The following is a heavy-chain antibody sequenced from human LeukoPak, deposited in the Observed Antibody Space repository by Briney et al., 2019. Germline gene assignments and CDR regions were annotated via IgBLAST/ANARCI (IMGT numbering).Heavy chain of an antibody. V-gene: IGHV1-24*01. CDR1: GYTLTELS. D-gene: IGHD1-26*01. CDR2: FDPEDGET. Sequence: ASVKVSCKVSGYTLTELSMHWVRQAPGKGLEWMGGFDPEDGETIYAQKFQGRVTMTEDTSTDIAYMELSSLRSEDTAVYYCATAHKKYSGSYLALDYWGQGTLVTVSS. J-gene: IGHJ4*02. CDR3: ATAHKKYSGSYLALDY.